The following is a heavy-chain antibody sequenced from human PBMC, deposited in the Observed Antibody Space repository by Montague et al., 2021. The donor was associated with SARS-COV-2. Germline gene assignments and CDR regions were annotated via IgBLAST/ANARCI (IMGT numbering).Heavy chain of an antibody. Sequence: SETLSLTCTVSGGSISSSSYYWGWIHQPPGKGLEWIGSIYYTGSTYYXPSLKSRVTISVDTSKNQFSLKLSSVTAADTAVYYCARDTRIAMLVVVTRYGLDVWGQGTTVTVSS. V-gene: IGHV4-39*07. D-gene: IGHD3-22*01. CDR1: GGSISSSSYY. J-gene: IGHJ6*02. CDR3: ARDTRIAMLVVVTRYGLDV. CDR2: IYYTGST.